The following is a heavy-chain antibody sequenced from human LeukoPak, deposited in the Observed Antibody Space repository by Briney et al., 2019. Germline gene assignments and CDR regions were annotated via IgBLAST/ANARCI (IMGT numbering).Heavy chain of an antibody. Sequence: PGGSLRLSCAASGFYFDDYGMSWVRQAPGKGLEWVSGINWNGGSTNYADSVKGRFTISRDNSKNTLYLQMNSLRAEDTAVYYCARDGKVGPIDYWGQGTLVTVSS. CDR3: ARDGKVGPIDY. V-gene: IGHV3-20*04. CDR1: GFYFDDYG. D-gene: IGHD1-26*01. CDR2: INWNGGST. J-gene: IGHJ4*02.